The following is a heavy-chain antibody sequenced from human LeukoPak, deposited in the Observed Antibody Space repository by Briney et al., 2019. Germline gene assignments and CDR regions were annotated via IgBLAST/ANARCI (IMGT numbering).Heavy chain of an antibody. CDR1: GGSISSGGYY. D-gene: IGHD5-18*01. V-gene: IGHV4-30-2*01. CDR3: ARGTLQLLFDP. J-gene: IGHJ5*02. CDR2: IYHSGST. Sequence: SQTLSLTCTVSGGSISSGGYYWSWIRQPPGKGLDWIGYIYHSGSTYYNPSLKSRVTISVDRSKNQFSLKLSSVTAADTAVYYCARGTLQLLFDPWGQGTLVTVSS.